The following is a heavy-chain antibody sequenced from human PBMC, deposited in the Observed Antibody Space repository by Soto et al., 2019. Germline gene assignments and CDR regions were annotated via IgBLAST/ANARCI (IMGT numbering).Heavy chain of an antibody. CDR1: GFTFSSFG. D-gene: IGHD2-15*01. CDR3: ARDGGILPMDV. Sequence: SLRLSCAAAGFTFSSFGMHWVRQAPGKGLEWVAVIWYDGSNKYYADSVKGRFTISRDNSKNTLYLQMNSLRAEDTAVYYCARDGGILPMDVWGQGTTVTVSS. J-gene: IGHJ6*02. CDR2: IWYDGSNK. V-gene: IGHV3-33*01.